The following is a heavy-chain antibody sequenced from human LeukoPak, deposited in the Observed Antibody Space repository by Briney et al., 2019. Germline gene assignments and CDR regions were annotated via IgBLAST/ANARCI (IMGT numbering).Heavy chain of an antibody. J-gene: IGHJ4*02. CDR3: ARSSYCSGGSCYSDY. CDR1: GPLFSSYW. CDR2: IYPGDSDT. V-gene: IGHV5-51*01. D-gene: IGHD2-15*01. Sequence: GESLQISCKGPGPLFSSYWIAWVRQMPGKGKEWMGIIYPGDSDTGYSPSFQGQVTISADKFISTAYLQWSSLKASDTAMYYCARSSYCSGGSCYSDYWGQGSLVTVSS.